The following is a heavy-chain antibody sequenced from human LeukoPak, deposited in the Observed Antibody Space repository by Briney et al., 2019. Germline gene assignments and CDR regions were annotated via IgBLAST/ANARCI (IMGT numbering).Heavy chain of an antibody. V-gene: IGHV3-7*01. CDR1: GFTFSSYS. J-gene: IGHJ6*03. CDR2: IKQDGSEK. D-gene: IGHD3-3*01. Sequence: PGGSLRLSCAASGFTFSSYSMNWVRQAPGKGLEWVANIKQDGSEKYYVDSVKGRFTISRDNAKNSLYLQMNSLRAEDTAVYYCARDESGFWSGYSVRAYYYYYMDVWGKGTTVTVSS. CDR3: ARDESGFWSGYSVRAYYYYYMDV.